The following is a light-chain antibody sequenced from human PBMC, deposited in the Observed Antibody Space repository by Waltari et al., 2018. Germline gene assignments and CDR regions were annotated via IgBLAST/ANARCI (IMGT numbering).Light chain of an antibody. V-gene: IGKV2-28*01. CDR1: QSLLLLRNSGNTY. Sequence: DIVMTQSPLSLPVTPGEPASISCRSRQSLLLLRNSGNTYLDWYLQRPGQSPQLLISLGFNRASGVPDRFSGSGSGTDFTLKISKVEAEDVGIYYCMQVLQTPLTFGQGTKLEIQ. J-gene: IGKJ2*01. CDR3: MQVLQTPLT. CDR2: LGF.